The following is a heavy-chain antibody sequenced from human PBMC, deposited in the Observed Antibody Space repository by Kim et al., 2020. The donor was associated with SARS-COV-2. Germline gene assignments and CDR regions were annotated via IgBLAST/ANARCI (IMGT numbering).Heavy chain of an antibody. CDR3: AKAGTVWYVGSYFDY. J-gene: IGHJ4*02. Sequence: GGSLRLSCAASGFTFSDYGMHWVRQAPGKGLEWVAIISYDGKNKYYTDSVKGRFTLSSDNSKNTLYVQMNSLRVEDTAVYYCAKAGTVWYVGSYFDYWGQGSLGTVSS. D-gene: IGHD1-1*01. CDR2: ISYDGKNK. V-gene: IGHV3-30*18. CDR1: GFTFSDYG.